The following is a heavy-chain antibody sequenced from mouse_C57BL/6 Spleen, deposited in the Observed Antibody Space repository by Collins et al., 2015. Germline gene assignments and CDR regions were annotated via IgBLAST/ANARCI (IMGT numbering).Heavy chain of an antibody. Sequence: DVQLQESGPGLVKPSQSLSLTCSVTGYSITSGYYWNWIRQFPGNKLEWMGYMSYDGSNNYNPSLKNRISITRDTSKNQFFLKLNSVTTEDTATYYCARRGAEGGFAYWGQGTLVTVSA. CDR1: GYSITSGYY. J-gene: IGHJ3*01. CDR2: MSYDGSN. V-gene: IGHV3-6*01. CDR3: ARRGAEGGFAY.